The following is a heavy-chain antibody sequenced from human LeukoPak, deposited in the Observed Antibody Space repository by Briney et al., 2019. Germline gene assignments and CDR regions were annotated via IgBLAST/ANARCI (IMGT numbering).Heavy chain of an antibody. D-gene: IGHD6-13*01. J-gene: IGHJ4*02. CDR2: IYYSGST. CDR1: GGSISNYY. CDR3: ARGGSSWSSYYFDY. Sequence: SETLSLTCTVSGGSISNYYWSWIRQPPGKGLEWIGYIYYSGSTNYNPSLKSRVTISVDTSKNQFSLKLSSVTAADTAVYYCARGGSSWSSYYFDYWGQGTLVTVSS. V-gene: IGHV4-59*01.